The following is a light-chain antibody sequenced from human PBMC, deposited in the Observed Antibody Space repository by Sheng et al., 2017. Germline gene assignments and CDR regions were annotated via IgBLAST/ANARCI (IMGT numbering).Light chain of an antibody. CDR2: AAS. CDR1: QSINNF. Sequence: DIQMTQSPSSLSASVGDRVTITCRASQSINNFLNWYQQKPGKAPNLLIYAASSLQSGVPSRFXGSGSGTDFTLTISSLQPEDFATYYCQQTYSTLWAFGQGTKVEIK. CDR3: QQTYSTLWA. V-gene: IGKV1-39*01. J-gene: IGKJ1*01.